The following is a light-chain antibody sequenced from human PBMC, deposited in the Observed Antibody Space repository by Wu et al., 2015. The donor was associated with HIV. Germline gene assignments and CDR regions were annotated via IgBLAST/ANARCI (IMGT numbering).Light chain of an antibody. CDR1: QSVDNNY. CDR3: QQYGSSPLT. J-gene: IGKJ4*01. CDR2: GAS. V-gene: IGKV3-20*01. Sequence: EIVLTQSPGTLSLSPGERATLSCRASQSVDNNYLAWYQQKPGQAPRLLIYGASSRATGIPDRFRGSASGTDFTLTISRLEPEDFAVYYCQQYGSSPLTFGGGTKVEI.